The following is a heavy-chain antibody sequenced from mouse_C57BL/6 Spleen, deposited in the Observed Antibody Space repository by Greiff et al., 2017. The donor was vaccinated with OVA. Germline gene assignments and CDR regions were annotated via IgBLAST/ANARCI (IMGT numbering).Heavy chain of an antibody. Sequence: VQLQQSGAELVKPGASVKISCKASGYAFSSYWMNWVKQRPGKGLAWIGQIYPGDGDTNYNGKFKGKATLTADKSSSTAYMQLSSLTSEDSAVYFCAREYYYDSFWYFEVWGTGTTVTVSS. V-gene: IGHV1-80*01. D-gene: IGHD1-1*01. J-gene: IGHJ1*03. CDR3: AREYYYDSFWYFEV. CDR1: GYAFSSYW. CDR2: IYPGDGDT.